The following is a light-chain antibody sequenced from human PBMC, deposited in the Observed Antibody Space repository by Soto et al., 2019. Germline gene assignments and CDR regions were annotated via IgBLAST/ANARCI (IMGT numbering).Light chain of an antibody. CDR3: QQRDNWPPKIT. CDR1: QSVTSY. CDR2: DAS. V-gene: IGKV3-11*01. J-gene: IGKJ5*01. Sequence: IVLTQSPVILSLSPGESTTLSCRASQSVTSYLAWYQQKTGQAPRLLIYDASRRATGIPARFSGSGSGTDFTLTISSLEPEDFAVYYSQQRDNWPPKITFGQGTRLEIK.